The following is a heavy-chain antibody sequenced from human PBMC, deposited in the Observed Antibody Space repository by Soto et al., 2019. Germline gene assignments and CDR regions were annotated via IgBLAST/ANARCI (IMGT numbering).Heavy chain of an antibody. CDR3: ARDRDSSSSYYYYYGMDV. D-gene: IGHD6-13*01. CDR2: IYHSGST. V-gene: IGHV4-4*02. Sequence: SETLSLTCAVSGGSISSSNWWSWVRQPPGKGLEWIGEIYHSGSTNYNPSLKSRVTISVDKSKNQFSLKLSSVTAADTAVYYCARDRDSSSSYYYYYGMDVWGHGATVTVSS. CDR1: GGSISSSNW. J-gene: IGHJ6*02.